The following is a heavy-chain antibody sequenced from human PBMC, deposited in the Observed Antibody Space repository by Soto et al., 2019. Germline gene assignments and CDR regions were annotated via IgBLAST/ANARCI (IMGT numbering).Heavy chain of an antibody. V-gene: IGHV3-74*01. CDR2: INSDGSRT. CDR3: ARDTYGDYAGY. Sequence: PGGSLILSCAASGFTFSSYWMHWVRQAPGKGLVWVSRINSDGSRTSYADSVKGRFTISRDNAKNTLYLQMNSLRAEDTAVYYCARDTYGDYAGYWGQGTLVTVSS. CDR1: GFTFSSYW. D-gene: IGHD4-17*01. J-gene: IGHJ4*02.